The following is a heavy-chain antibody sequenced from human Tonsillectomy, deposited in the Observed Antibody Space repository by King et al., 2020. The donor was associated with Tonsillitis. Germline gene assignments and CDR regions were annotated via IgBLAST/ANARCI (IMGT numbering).Heavy chain of an antibody. CDR3: ARHTSGWYYFDY. J-gene: IGHJ4*02. V-gene: IGHV1-69*01. Sequence: QLVQSAAEVKKPGSSVKVSCKASGGTFSSFAVRWVRQAPGQGLEWMGGIVPTFDTLHYAQKFQGRVTIFADESTTTAYMELRSLTSEDTAEYYCARHTSGWYYFDYWGQGTLVTVSS. CDR1: GGTFSSFA. CDR2: IVPTFDTL. D-gene: IGHD6-19*01.